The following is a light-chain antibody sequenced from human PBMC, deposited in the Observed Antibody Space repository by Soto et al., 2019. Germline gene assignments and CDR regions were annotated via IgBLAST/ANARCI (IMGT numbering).Light chain of an antibody. CDR2: GAS. CDR3: QEYNTWPWT. J-gene: IGKJ1*01. Sequence: EIVLTPSPATLSLSPVERATLSCRASQSVSSYLAWYQQKPGQAPRVLIYGASTRATGIPDRFSGSGSGTEFILTISSLQSEDFAVYYCQEYNTWPWTFGQGTKVDIK. V-gene: IGKV3-15*01. CDR1: QSVSSY.